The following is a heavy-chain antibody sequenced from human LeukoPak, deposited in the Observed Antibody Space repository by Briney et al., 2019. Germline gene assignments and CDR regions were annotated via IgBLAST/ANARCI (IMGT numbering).Heavy chain of an antibody. V-gene: IGHV3-33*01. CDR1: GFTFSSYG. J-gene: IGHJ6*02. CDR2: IWYDGSNK. D-gene: IGHD3-3*01. CDR3: ARVGARGRFLRRYYYYGMDV. Sequence: GGSLRLSCAASGFTFSSYGMHWVRQAPGKGLEWVAVIWYDGSNKYYADSVKGRFTISRDNSKNTLYLQMNSLRAEDTAVYYCARVGARGRFLRRYYYYGMDVWGQGTTVTVSS.